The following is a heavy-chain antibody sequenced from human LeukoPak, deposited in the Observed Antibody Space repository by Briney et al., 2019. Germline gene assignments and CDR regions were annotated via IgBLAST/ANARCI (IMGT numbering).Heavy chain of an antibody. D-gene: IGHD3-9*01. CDR1: GFTFSSYA. Sequence: PGGSLRLSCAASGFTFSSYAMSWVRQAPGKGLEWVSAISGSGGSTYYADSVKGRFTISRHNSKNTLYLQMNSLRAEDTAVYYCARRDYDILTYYMDVWGKGTTATVSS. J-gene: IGHJ6*03. CDR2: ISGSGGST. V-gene: IGHV3-23*01. CDR3: ARRDYDILTYYMDV.